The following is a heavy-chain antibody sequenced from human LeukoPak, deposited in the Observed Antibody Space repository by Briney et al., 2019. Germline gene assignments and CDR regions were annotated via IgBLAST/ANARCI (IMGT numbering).Heavy chain of an antibody. CDR2: IYTSGST. CDR3: ARSAEEAFDI. Sequence: MSSETLSLTCTVSGGSISSSSYYWSWIRQPAGKGLEWIGRIYTSGSTNYNPSLKSRVTMSVDTSKNQFSLKLSSVTAADTAVYYCARSAEEAFDIWGQGTMVTVSS. J-gene: IGHJ3*02. CDR1: GGSISSSSYY. V-gene: IGHV4-61*02.